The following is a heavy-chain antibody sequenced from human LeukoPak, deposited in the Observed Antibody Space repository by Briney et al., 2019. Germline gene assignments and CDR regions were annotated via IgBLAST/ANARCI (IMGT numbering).Heavy chain of an antibody. V-gene: IGHV3-9*01. CDR2: INWNSGTT. J-gene: IGHJ4*02. CDR1: GFTFDDYA. D-gene: IGHD3-10*01. CDR3: TKYYKSYYGSGTLLED. Sequence: GRSLRLSCAASGFTFDDYAMHWVRQAPAKGLEEVAGINWNSGTTGYADSVKGRFTICRDNAKNSLYLQMNSLRAEDTALYYCTKYYKSYYGSGTLLEDWGQGTLVTVSS.